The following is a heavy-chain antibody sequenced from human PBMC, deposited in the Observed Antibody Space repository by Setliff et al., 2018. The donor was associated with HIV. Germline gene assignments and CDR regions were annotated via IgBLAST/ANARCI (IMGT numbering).Heavy chain of an antibody. CDR1: GYSFTTYD. J-gene: IGHJ5*02. CDR2: VDPNTGNA. D-gene: IGHD2-8*01. Sequence: RASVKVSCKASGYSFTTYDINWARQAPGQGLEWMGWVDPNTGNAGYEQKFQGRVTMTRDTSISTAYMELSSLTSEDTAVYYCARMEYDVRGRAPNWFDPWGPGTLVTVSS. CDR3: ARMEYDVRGRAPNWFDP. V-gene: IGHV1-8*01.